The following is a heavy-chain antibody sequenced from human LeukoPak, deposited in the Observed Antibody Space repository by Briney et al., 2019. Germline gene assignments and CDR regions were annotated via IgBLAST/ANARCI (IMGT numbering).Heavy chain of an antibody. CDR3: AKDREGSSWYRDQVTGFDY. D-gene: IGHD6-13*01. CDR2: MSGSGENT. V-gene: IGHV3-23*01. J-gene: IGHJ4*02. CDR1: GFTFDTYP. Sequence: GGSLRLSCAASGFTFDTYPMTWVRQAPGEGLEWVSTMSGSGENTHYADSVKGRFTISRDNSKKTLYLQMNSLGAEDTAVYYCAKDREGSSWYRDQVTGFDYWGQGTLVTVSS.